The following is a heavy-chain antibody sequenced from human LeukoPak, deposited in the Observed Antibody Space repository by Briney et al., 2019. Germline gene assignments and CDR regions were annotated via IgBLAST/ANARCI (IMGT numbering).Heavy chain of an antibody. V-gene: IGHV4-4*07. D-gene: IGHD3-10*01. CDR1: GDSISSYY. CDR3: AREGSYGSGSASDP. J-gene: IGHJ5*02. Sequence: SETLSLTCTVSGDSISSYYWSWIRQPAGKGLEWIGRIYTSGSTNYNPSLKSRVTISVDTFKNQFSLNLNSVTAADTAVYYCAREGSYGSGSASDPWGQGTLVTVSS. CDR2: IYTSGST.